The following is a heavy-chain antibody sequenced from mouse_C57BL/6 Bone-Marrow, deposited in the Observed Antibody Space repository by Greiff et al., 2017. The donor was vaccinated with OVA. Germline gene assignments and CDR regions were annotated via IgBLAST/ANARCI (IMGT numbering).Heavy chain of an antibody. V-gene: IGHV1-81*01. CDR2: IYPRRGNT. Sequence: QVQLQQSGAELARPGASVKLSCKASGYTFTSYGISWVKQRTGQGLEWIGEIYPRRGNTYYNEKFKGKATLTADKSSSTAYMELRSLTSEDSAVYFCARATTVVEASYYFDYWGQGTTLTVSS. CDR1: GYTFTSYG. J-gene: IGHJ2*01. D-gene: IGHD1-1*01. CDR3: ARATTVVEASYYFDY.